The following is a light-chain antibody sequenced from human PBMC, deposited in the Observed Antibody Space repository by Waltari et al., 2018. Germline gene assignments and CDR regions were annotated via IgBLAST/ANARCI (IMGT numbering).Light chain of an antibody. J-gene: IGLJ2*01. CDR3: QVWDSNTAV. Sequence: SYELIQPLSVSVALGQTARMTGRGTNIGRKNVHWYQQKPGQAPVLVIYRDSNRPSGIPERFSGSNSGNTATLTISRAQAGDEADFYCQVWDSNTAVFGGGTKLTVL. V-gene: IGLV3-9*01. CDR2: RDS. CDR1: NIGRKN.